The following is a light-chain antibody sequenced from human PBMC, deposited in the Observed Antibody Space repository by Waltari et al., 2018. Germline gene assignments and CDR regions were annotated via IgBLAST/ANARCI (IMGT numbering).Light chain of an antibody. V-gene: IGKV3-11*01. CDR2: DAF. CDR3: QQRGNWPPYT. Sequence: EIVLTQSPATLSLSPGERATLSCRASQSISSYLAWYQQRPGQAPRLLIYDAFNRATGIPARFSGSGSGTDFTFTISSLEPEDFAVYYCQQRGNWPPYTFGQGTKLEIK. CDR1: QSISSY. J-gene: IGKJ2*01.